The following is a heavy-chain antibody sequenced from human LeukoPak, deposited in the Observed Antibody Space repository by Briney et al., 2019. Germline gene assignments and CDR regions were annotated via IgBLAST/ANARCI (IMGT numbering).Heavy chain of an antibody. D-gene: IGHD4-17*01. V-gene: IGHV3-7*01. Sequence: PGGSLRLSCAASGFTFNNYWMSWVRQAPGKGLEWVANIKHDEIEKYYVDSVKGRFTISRDNAKNSLFLQMNSLRVEDTAVYYCTRVPYGDYWSSDYWGQGTLVTVSS. J-gene: IGHJ4*02. CDR2: IKHDEIEK. CDR1: GFTFNNYW. CDR3: TRVPYGDYWSSDY.